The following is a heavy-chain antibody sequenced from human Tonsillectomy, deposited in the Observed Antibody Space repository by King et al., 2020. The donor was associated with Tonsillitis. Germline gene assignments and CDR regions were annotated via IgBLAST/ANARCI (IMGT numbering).Heavy chain of an antibody. CDR3: AKDNWDIELFPSAMADGFDP. V-gene: IGHV3-30*18. D-gene: IGHD2-2*01. Sequence: VQLVESGGGVVQPGRSLRLSCEASGFPFSNYRMHWVRQAPGKGLEWVALISFDSTYKDYVDSVKGRFTISRDNSKDTLYLQMNSLRIEDTAMYYCAKDNWDIELFPSAMADGFDPWGQGTLVTVSS. CDR2: ISFDSTYK. J-gene: IGHJ5*02. CDR1: GFPFSNYR.